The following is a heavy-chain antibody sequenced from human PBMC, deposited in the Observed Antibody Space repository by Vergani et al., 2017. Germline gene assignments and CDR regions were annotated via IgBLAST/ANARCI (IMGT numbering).Heavy chain of an antibody. D-gene: IGHD5-18*01. CDR2: ISSSSSYI. V-gene: IGHV3-21*01. CDR1: GFTFSSYS. CDR3: AELYGDDGYSPF. J-gene: IGHJ4*02. Sequence: EVQLVESGGGLVQPGGSLRLSCAASGFTFSSYSMNWVRQAPGKGLEWVSSISSSSSYIYYADSVKGRFTISRDNAKNSLYLQMNSLRAEDTAVYYCAELYGDDGYSPFWGQGTLVTVSS.